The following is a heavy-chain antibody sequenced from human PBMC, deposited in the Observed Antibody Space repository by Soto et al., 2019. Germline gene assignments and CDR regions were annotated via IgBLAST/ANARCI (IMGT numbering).Heavy chain of an antibody. CDR3: AKWAFSGNGLGV. J-gene: IGHJ6*02. Sequence: QVQLVESGGGVVQPGRSLRLSCAASGFTFSNYGMHWVRQAPGKGLEWVAITSYDGSDKYYADSVKGRFTISKNNPKETVYLQMNSLRAEDTAVYYCAKWAFSGNGLGVWGQGTTVIVSS. V-gene: IGHV3-30*18. CDR2: TSYDGSDK. CDR1: GFTFSNYG.